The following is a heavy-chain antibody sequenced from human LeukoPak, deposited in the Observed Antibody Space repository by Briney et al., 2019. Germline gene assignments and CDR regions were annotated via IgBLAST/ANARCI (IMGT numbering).Heavy chain of an antibody. Sequence: GGSLRLSSAASGFTFSSYEMNWVRQAPGKGLEWVSYISSSGSTIYYADSVKGRFTISRDNAKNSLYLQMNSLRAEDTAVYYCARDHYDSYYMDVWGKGTTVTVSS. CDR3: ARDHYDSYYMDV. V-gene: IGHV3-48*03. CDR2: ISSSGSTI. J-gene: IGHJ6*03. D-gene: IGHD3-16*01. CDR1: GFTFSSYE.